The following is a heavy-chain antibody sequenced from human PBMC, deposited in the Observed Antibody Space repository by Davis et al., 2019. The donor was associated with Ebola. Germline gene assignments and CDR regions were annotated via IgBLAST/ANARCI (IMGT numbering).Heavy chain of an antibody. D-gene: IGHD3-3*01. CDR2: INGASSTI. CDR3: ARDGYYDFWSGYYNPYYFDY. CDR1: GFRLSSYW. J-gene: IGHJ4*02. V-gene: IGHV3-48*01. Sequence: GESLKISCAASGFRLSSYWMHWVRQAPGKGLEWVSNINGASSTISYADSVKGRFTISRDNGKNSLFLQMNSLRGEDTAVYYCARDGYYDFWSGYYNPYYFDYWGQGTLVTVSS.